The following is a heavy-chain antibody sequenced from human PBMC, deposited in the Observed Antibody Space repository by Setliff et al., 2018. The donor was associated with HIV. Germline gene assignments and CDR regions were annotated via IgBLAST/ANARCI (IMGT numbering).Heavy chain of an antibody. CDR1: GFTFSNAW. D-gene: IGHD6-13*01. Sequence: GSLRLSCAASGFTFSNAWRSWVRQAPGKGLEWVGRIKSKTDGGSAYYAAPVKGRFTISRDDSKNTLYMQMNSLKTEDTAVYYCTKDPSLNIAAAVWIDPWGQGTLVTVSS. CDR2: IKSKTDGGSA. J-gene: IGHJ5*02. CDR3: TKDPSLNIAAAVWIDP. V-gene: IGHV3-15*01.